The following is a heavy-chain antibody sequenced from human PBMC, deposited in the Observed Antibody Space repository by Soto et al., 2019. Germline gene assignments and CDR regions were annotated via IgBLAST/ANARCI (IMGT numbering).Heavy chain of an antibody. J-gene: IGHJ4*02. CDR1: DGSISSYY. V-gene: IGHV4-59*08. CDR2: IYYRGST. CDR3: ARHPDYDILTGFDY. D-gene: IGHD3-9*01. Sequence: ASQTLSLTCTVSDGSISSYYCSWIRQPPGMGLEWIGYIYYRGSTYYHPSLKGRVTISLDTSKNQFSLKLSSVTAADTAVYYCARHPDYDILTGFDYWGQGTLVTVSS.